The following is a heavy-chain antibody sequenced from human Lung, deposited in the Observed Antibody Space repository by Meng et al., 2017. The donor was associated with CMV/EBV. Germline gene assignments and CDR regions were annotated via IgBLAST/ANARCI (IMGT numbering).Heavy chain of an antibody. CDR2: VSDSGSA. V-gene: IGHV4-59*01. CDR3: ARGTGTTQHYFDY. CDR1: RASISSFY. D-gene: IGHD1-1*01. Sequence: SETXSLXXTISRASISSFYWSWIRQHPGKGLQWIGYVSDSGSAKYNPPLESRGTISRDRSRNQFYLNLNSVTATDTAMYFCARGTGTTQHYFDYWGQGMLVTVSS. J-gene: IGHJ4*02.